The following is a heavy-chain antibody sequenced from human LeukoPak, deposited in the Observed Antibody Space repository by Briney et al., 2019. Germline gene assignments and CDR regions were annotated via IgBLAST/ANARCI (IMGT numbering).Heavy chain of an antibody. Sequence: ASVKVSCKASGGTFSSYAISWVRQAPGQGLEWMGWISAYNGNTNYAQKLQGRVTMTTDTSTSTAYMELRSLRSDDTAVYYCARVSTGYDGLFDPWGQGTLVTVSS. CDR2: ISAYNGNT. V-gene: IGHV1-18*01. CDR3: ARVSTGYDGLFDP. D-gene: IGHD3-22*01. CDR1: GGTFSSYA. J-gene: IGHJ5*02.